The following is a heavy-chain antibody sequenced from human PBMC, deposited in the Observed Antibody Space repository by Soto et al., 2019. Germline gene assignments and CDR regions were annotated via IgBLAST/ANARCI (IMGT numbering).Heavy chain of an antibody. V-gene: IGHV4-39*01. CDR2: IYYSGST. CDR1: GGSISSSSYY. Sequence: SETLSLTCTVSGGSISSSSYYGGWIRQPPGKGLEWIGSIYYSGSTYYNPSLKRRGSISVDTSKNQFSLKLSSVTAADTAVYYCARLVYDSSGYRPGWGQGTLVTVSS. J-gene: IGHJ4*02. CDR3: ARLVYDSSGYRPG. D-gene: IGHD3-22*01.